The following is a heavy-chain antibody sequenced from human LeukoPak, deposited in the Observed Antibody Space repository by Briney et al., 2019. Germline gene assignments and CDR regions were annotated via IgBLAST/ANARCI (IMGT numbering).Heavy chain of an antibody. V-gene: IGHV4-59*08. Sequence: SETLSLTCTVSGGSISSYYWSWIRQPPGKGLEWIAYIYYSGNTDYNPSLKSRVTISLDTSKNQFSLKLSSVTAADTAVYYCARHDPIVGTPDAFDIWGQGTMVIVSS. CDR1: GGSISSYY. J-gene: IGHJ3*02. CDR3: ARHDPIVGTPDAFDI. CDR2: IYYSGNT. D-gene: IGHD1-26*01.